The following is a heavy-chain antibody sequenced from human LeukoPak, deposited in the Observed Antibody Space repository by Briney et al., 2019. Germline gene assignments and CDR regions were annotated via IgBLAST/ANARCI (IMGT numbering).Heavy chain of an antibody. Sequence: GGSLRLSCAASGFTFSSYSMNWVRQAPGKGLEWVSSISSSSSYIYYADSVKGRFTTSRDNAKNSLYLQMNSLRAEDTAVYYCARAKDIVVVPAASGYWGQGTLVTVSS. V-gene: IGHV3-21*01. D-gene: IGHD2-2*01. J-gene: IGHJ4*02. CDR3: ARAKDIVVVPAASGY. CDR2: ISSSSSYI. CDR1: GFTFSSYS.